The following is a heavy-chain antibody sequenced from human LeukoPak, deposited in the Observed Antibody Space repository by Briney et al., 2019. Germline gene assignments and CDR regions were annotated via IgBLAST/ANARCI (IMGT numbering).Heavy chain of an antibody. CDR1: GFTFSSHW. CDR3: AREGDSSGWHGAFDI. V-gene: IGHV3-74*01. D-gene: IGHD6-19*01. CDR2: INTDGSST. J-gene: IGHJ3*02. Sequence: GGSLRLSCAASGFTFSSHWMHWVRQAPGKGLVWVSRINTDGSSTSYADSVKGRFTISRDNAKNTLYLQMNSLRAEDTAVYYCAREGDSSGWHGAFDIWGQGTMVTVSS.